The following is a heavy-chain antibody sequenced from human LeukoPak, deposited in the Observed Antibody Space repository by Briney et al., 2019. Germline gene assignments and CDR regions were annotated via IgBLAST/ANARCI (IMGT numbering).Heavy chain of an antibody. CDR3: TSVATGNFY. CDR1: GFTFSSYE. V-gene: IGHV3-73*01. J-gene: IGHJ4*02. Sequence: PGGPLRLSCAAPGFTFSSYEMNWVRQAPGKGLEWVGRIRSKANSYATVYAVSVKGRFTISRDDSKNTAYLQMNSLKTEATAVYYCTSVATGNFYWGQGTLVTVSS. D-gene: IGHD2-15*01. CDR2: IRSKANSYAT.